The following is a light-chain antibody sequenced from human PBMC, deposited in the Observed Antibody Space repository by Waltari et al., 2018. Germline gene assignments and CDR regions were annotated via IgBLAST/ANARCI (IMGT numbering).Light chain of an antibody. V-gene: IGKV1-5*03. J-gene: IGKJ2*02. CDR3: QQARWT. Sequence: DIQMTQSPSTLSASVGDRVTITCRASQSISSGLAWYQQKPGKAPKLLIYKASSLESGVPSRFSGSGSGTEFTLTISSLQPDDVATYYCQQARWTFGQGTKLEIK. CDR2: KAS. CDR1: QSISSG.